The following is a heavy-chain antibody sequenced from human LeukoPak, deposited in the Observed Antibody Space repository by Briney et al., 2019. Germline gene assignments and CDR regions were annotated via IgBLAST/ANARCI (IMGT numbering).Heavy chain of an antibody. J-gene: IGHJ1*01. CDR3: ARVLYSGSYLEYLQH. CDR1: GYTFTSYY. CDR2: INPSGGST. D-gene: IGHD1-26*01. V-gene: IGHV1-46*01. Sequence: ASVKISCKASGYTFTSYYMHWVRQAPGQGLEWMGIINPSGGSTSYAQKFQGRVTMTRDTSTSTVYMELSSLRSEDTAVYYCARVLYSGSYLEYLQHWGQGTLVTVSS.